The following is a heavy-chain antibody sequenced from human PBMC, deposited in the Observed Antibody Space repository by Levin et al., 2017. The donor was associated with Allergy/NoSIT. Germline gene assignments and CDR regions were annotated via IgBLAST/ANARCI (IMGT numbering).Heavy chain of an antibody. D-gene: IGHD6-19*01. CDR2: INPSGGST. CDR1: GYTFTSYY. Sequence: ASVKVSCKASGYTFTSYYMHWVRQAPGQGLEWMGIINPSGGSTSYAQKFQGRVTMTRDTSTSTVYMELSSLRSEDTAVYYCAQSIAVAGTDDAFDIWGQGTMVTVSS. J-gene: IGHJ3*02. CDR3: AQSIAVAGTDDAFDI. V-gene: IGHV1-46*01.